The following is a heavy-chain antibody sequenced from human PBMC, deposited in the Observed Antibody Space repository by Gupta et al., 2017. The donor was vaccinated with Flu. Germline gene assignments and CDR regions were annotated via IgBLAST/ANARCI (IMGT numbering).Heavy chain of an antibody. D-gene: IGHD2-8*02. Sequence: SNYERNWVRQAPGKGLELVSKISSSGRTIDYADSVKGRFTISRDNAKNSLYLQMNSLRAEDTAVYYCASLLVYWGQGTLVTVSS. CDR1: SNYE. CDR2: ISSSGRTI. V-gene: IGHV3-48*03. CDR3: ASLLVY. J-gene: IGHJ4*02.